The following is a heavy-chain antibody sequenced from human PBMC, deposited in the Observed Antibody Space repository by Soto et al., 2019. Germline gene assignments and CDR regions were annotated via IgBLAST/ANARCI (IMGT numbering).Heavy chain of an antibody. D-gene: IGHD3-3*01. CDR1: GFTFSSYG. V-gene: IGHV3-33*01. Sequence: PGGSLRLSCAASGFTFSSYGMHWVRQAPGKGLEWVAVIWYDGSNKYYADSVKGRFTISRDNSKNTLYLQMNSLRAEDTAVYYCARDTGVLRAEQYYFDYWGQGTLVTVSS. J-gene: IGHJ4*02. CDR2: IWYDGSNK. CDR3: ARDTGVLRAEQYYFDY.